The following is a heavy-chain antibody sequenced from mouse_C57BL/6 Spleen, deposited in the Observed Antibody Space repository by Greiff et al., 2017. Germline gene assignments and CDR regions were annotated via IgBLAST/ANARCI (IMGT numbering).Heavy chain of an antibody. V-gene: IGHV1-26*01. J-gene: IGHJ2*01. CDR2: INPNNGGT. CDR1: GYTFTDYY. Sequence: EVQLQQSGPELVKPGASVKISCKASGYTFTDYYMNWVKQSHGKSLEWIGDINPNNGGTSYNQKFKGKATLTVDKSSSTAYMELRSLTSEDSAVYYCARRRYYDYDGRLYFDYWGQGTTLTVSS. CDR3: ARRRYYDYDGRLYFDY. D-gene: IGHD2-4*01.